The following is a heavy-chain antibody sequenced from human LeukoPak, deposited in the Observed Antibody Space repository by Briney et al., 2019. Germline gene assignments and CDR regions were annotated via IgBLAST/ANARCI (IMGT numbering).Heavy chain of an antibody. CDR1: GFSFDDYA. V-gene: IGHV3-9*01. CDR2: ISWNSGSI. CDR3: ARDGTVLTPRRSDY. J-gene: IGHJ4*02. D-gene: IGHD4-23*01. Sequence: PGGSLRLSCAASGFSFDDYAMHWVRQAPGKGLEWVSGISWNSGSIDYGESVKGRFTISRDNAKNSLYLQMNSLRAEDTAVYFCARDGTVLTPRRSDYWGQGTLVTVPS.